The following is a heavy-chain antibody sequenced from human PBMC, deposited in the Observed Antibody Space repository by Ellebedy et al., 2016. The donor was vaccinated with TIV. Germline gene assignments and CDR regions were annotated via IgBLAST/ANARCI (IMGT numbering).Heavy chain of an antibody. J-gene: IGHJ6*02. Sequence: GESLKISCEASGFTFSSYSLDWVRQAPGKGLEWVSSISSSSSHIYYADSVKGRFTISRDNAKNSLYLQMNSLRAEDTAVYYCARHDSSAYYLRYYYGMDVWGQGTTVTVSS. CDR1: GFTFSSYS. CDR2: ISSSSSHI. CDR3: ARHDSSAYYLRYYYGMDV. V-gene: IGHV3-21*01. D-gene: IGHD3-22*01.